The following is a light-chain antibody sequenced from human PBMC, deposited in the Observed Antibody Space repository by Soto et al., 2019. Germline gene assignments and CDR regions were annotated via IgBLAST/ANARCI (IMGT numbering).Light chain of an antibody. CDR3: QQYGSSGT. CDR1: QSVSSN. J-gene: IGKJ1*01. Sequence: EIALTQSPATLSVSPGERATLSCRASQSVSSNLAWYQQKPGQAPRLLIYGASSRATGIPDRFSGSGSGTDFTLTISRLEPEDFAVDDCQQYGSSGTFGQGTKVDIK. CDR2: GAS. V-gene: IGKV3-20*01.